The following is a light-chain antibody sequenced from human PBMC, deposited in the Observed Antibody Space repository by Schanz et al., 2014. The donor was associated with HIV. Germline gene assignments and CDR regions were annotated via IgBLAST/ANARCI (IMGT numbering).Light chain of an antibody. Sequence: DIQLTQSPSTVSASVGDRVTITCRASQTIGRFLAWYQQKPGSAPVLLIYQASTLETGVPSRFSGSGSGTEFTLTISSLQPDDFATYYCQQYKDNSLHTFGQGTKVEIK. CDR3: QQYKDNSLHT. CDR1: QTIGRF. CDR2: QAS. V-gene: IGKV1-5*03. J-gene: IGKJ2*01.